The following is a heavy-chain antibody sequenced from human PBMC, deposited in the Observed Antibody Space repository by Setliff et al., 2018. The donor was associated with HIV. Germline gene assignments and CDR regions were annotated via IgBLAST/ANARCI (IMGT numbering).Heavy chain of an antibody. Sequence: SETLSLTCTISGGSFGVYRWSWIRQSAGRGLEWIGRIDSSGTTDYKPSLKGRVAISVDTSRNQFSLRVTSVTAADTAVYYCARASGYSLWGPLTNAFDIWGQGTMVTVSS. J-gene: IGHJ3*02. CDR3: ARASGYSLWGPLTNAFDI. CDR1: GGSFGVYR. D-gene: IGHD5-18*01. V-gene: IGHV4-4*07. CDR2: IDSSGTT.